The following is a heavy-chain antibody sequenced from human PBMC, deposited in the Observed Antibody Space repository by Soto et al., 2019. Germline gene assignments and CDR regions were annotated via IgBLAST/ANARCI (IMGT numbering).Heavy chain of an antibody. D-gene: IGHD4-17*01. J-gene: IGHJ4*02. CDR3: TRDAIDYGDYLFFY. CDR1: GFTFGDYA. V-gene: IGHV3-49*03. CDR2: IRSNTYGGTT. Sequence: HPGGSLRLSCAGSGFTFGDYAMGWFRQAPGKGLEWVGFIRSNTYGGTTEYASSVRGRFTISRDDSKNIAYLQMNSLNTDDTAVYYCTRDAIDYGDYLFFYWGQGALVTVSS.